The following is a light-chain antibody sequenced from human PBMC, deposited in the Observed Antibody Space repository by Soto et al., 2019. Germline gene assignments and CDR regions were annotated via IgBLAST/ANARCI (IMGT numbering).Light chain of an antibody. Sequence: DIPMTQSPSSLSASVGARVTITCRASQSISNYLNWYKQKPGKAPKLLIYSASSLQSGVPSRFSGSGSGTDFTLTISNLQPEDFATYYIQQSYSTPLTFGGGPKVEIK. J-gene: IGKJ4*01. CDR3: QQSYSTPLT. CDR1: QSISNY. V-gene: IGKV1-39*01. CDR2: SAS.